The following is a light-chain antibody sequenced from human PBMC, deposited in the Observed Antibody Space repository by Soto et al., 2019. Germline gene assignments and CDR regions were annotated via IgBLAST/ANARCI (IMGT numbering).Light chain of an antibody. J-gene: IGKJ5*01. Sequence: DVVMTQTPLSLSVAPGQPASISCKSSQSLLHITGETFLFWYLQKPGQSPQLLIYEVSTRVSGVPDSFSRSGSGTDFTLEISRVETDDVGSYYCMQSTQLPPTFGQGTRLVIE. V-gene: IGKV2D-29*02. CDR1: QSLLHITGETF. CDR3: MQSTQLPPT. CDR2: EVS.